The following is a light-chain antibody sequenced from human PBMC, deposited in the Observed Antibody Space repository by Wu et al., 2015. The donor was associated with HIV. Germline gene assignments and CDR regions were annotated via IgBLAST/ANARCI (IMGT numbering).Light chain of an antibody. CDR1: ESVISNY. CDR2: DAS. V-gene: IGKV3-20*01. Sequence: EIVLTQSPGTLSLSPGERATVSCRASESVISNYLAWYQQKAGRAPRLLIFDASNRAGDIPDRFSGSGSGTDFTLTIKRLEPEDFAVYYCQQYGTSPLTFGQGTRLDI. CDR3: QQYGTSPLT. J-gene: IGKJ2*01.